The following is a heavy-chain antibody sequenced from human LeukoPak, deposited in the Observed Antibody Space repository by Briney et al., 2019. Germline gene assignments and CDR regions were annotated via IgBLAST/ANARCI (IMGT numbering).Heavy chain of an antibody. Sequence: PGGSLRLSCAASGFTLSSYSMNWVRQAPGKGLEWVSSISGSSSHTYYADSVKGRFTISRDNAKNSLYLQMNSLRAEDTAVYYCARENGDYEEFDYWGQGTLVTVSS. D-gene: IGHD4-17*01. J-gene: IGHJ4*02. CDR1: GFTLSSYS. CDR3: ARENGDYEEFDY. V-gene: IGHV3-21*01. CDR2: ISGSSSHT.